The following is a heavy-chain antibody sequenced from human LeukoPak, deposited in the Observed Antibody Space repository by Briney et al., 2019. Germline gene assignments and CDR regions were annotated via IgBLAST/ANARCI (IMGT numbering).Heavy chain of an antibody. CDR2: IYHSGST. J-gene: IGHJ5*02. V-gene: IGHV4-38-2*02. CDR3: ARDYMVRGVTFFAP. Sequence: SETLSLTCTVSGYSISSGYYWGWIRQPPGKGLEWIGSIYHSGSTYYNPSLKRRVTISVDTSKNQFSLKLSSVTAADTAVYYCARDYMVRGVTFFAPWGQGPLVTVSS. CDR1: GYSISSGYY. D-gene: IGHD3-10*01.